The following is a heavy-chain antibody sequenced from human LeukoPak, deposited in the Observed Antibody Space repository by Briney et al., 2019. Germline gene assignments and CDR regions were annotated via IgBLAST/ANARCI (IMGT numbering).Heavy chain of an antibody. CDR2: IGTSGSTK. CDR3: VRENRALAYYSDY. V-gene: IGHV3-48*03. J-gene: IGHJ4*02. CDR1: GFTFSTYE. Sequence: GGSLRLSCAASGFTFSTYETNWVRQAPGKGLEWVSYIGTSGSTKYYADSVKGRFTISRDNAKNSLYLQMNSLRADDTAVYYCVRENRALAYYSDYWGQGNLVTVSS. D-gene: IGHD1-1*01.